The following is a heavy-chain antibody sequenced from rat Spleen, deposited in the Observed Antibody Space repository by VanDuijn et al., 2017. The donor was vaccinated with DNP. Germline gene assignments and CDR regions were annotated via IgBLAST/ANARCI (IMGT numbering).Heavy chain of an antibody. CDR2: SNYDGDST. J-gene: IGHJ2*01. CDR3: VRWYNSGYYFDY. V-gene: IGHV5-22*01. D-gene: IGHD4-3*01. Sequence: EVQLVESGGGLVQPGRSLKFSCAASGFTFSDYYMAWVRQAPTKGLEWVAYSNYDGDSTYYRDSVKGRFTISRANVKSTLYLQMNSLRSEDMATYYCVRWYNSGYYFDYWGQGVMVTVSS. CDR1: GFTFSDYY.